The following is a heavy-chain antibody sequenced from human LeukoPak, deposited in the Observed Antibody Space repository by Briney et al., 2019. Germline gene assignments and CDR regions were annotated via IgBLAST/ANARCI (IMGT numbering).Heavy chain of an antibody. D-gene: IGHD3-10*01. CDR2: IYYSGGA. CDR3: ARQVLTYYYGSGSYSNWFDP. CDR1: GDSISSSSYY. V-gene: IGHV4-39*01. Sequence: NPSETLSLTCSVSGDSISSSSYYWGWIRQPPGKGLEWIGSIYYSGGAYYNPSLKSRVTISVDTSKNQFSLKLSSVTAADTAVYYCARQVLTYYYGSGSYSNWFDPWGQGTLVTVSS. J-gene: IGHJ5*02.